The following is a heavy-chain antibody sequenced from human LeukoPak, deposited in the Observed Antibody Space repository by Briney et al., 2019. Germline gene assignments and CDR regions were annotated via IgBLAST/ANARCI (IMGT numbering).Heavy chain of an antibody. V-gene: IGHV3-23*01. D-gene: IGHD3-22*01. CDR1: GFTFSNYA. J-gene: IGHJ4*02. CDR2: ISGSGGST. CDR3: AKHYDSRAYYCFDY. Sequence: GGSLRLSCAASGFTFSNYAMSWVRQAPGKGLGWVSFISGSGGSTDFADSVKGRLTISRDNSKNTLYLQMNSLRAEDTAVYYCAKHYDSRAYYCFDYWGQGALVTVSS.